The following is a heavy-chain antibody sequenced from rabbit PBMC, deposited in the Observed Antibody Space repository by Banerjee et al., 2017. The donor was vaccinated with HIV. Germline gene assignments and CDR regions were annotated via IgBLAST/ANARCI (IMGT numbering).Heavy chain of an antibody. CDR2: IYTGSGST. Sequence: VRQAPGKGLEWIGCIYTGSGSTYYASWAKGRFTISKTSSTTVTLQMTSLTAADTATYFCARDLGSSGDYWAYYGMDLWGPGTLVTVS. D-gene: IGHD1-1*01. J-gene: IGHJ6*01. V-gene: IGHV1S40*01. CDR3: ARDLGSSGDYWAYYGMDL.